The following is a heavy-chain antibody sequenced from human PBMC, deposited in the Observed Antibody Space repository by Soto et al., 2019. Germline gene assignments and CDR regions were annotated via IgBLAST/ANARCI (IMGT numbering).Heavy chain of an antibody. D-gene: IGHD6-13*01. Sequence: SETLSLTCTVSGGSISSGGYYWSWIRQHPGKGLEWIGYIYYSGRTYYNPSLKSRVTISLDTSKNQYSLKMSSVTAADTAVYYCARTEQQLVRGKSYFDYWGQGTLVPVSS. V-gene: IGHV4-31*03. CDR1: GGSISSGGYY. J-gene: IGHJ4*02. CDR2: IYYSGRT. CDR3: ARTEQQLVRGKSYFDY.